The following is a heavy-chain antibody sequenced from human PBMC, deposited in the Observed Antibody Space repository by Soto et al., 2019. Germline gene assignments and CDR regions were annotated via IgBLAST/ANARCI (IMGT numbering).Heavy chain of an antibody. CDR3: AKSLFFVAHAYMDV. CDR1: GGSFTSYI. V-gene: IGHV1-69*08. Sequence: QVQLVQSGAEVKKPGSSVKVSCEASGGSFTSYIFTWVRQAPGQGLEWMGRIIPIQGTANYALKFQDRVTITADKSTNTAYMELRSLRPEDTALYYCAKSLFFVAHAYMDVWGKGTTVPVSS. CDR2: IIPIQGTA. D-gene: IGHD2-21*01. J-gene: IGHJ6*03.